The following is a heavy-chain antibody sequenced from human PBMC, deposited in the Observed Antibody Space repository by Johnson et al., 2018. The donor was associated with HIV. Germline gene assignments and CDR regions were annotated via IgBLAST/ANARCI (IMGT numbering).Heavy chain of an antibody. CDR3: ARDFNSGSPDGAFDI. V-gene: IGHV3-11*01. CDR1: GFTFGDYY. D-gene: IGHD4-23*01. J-gene: IGHJ3*02. Sequence: QVQLVESGGGLVKPGGSLRLSCAASGFTFGDYYMSWIRQAPGKGLEWVSYISNADSNTYYADSVKGRFTISRDNSKNTLYLQMNSLRAEDTALYYCARDFNSGSPDGAFDIWGQGTMVTVSS. CDR2: ISNADSNT.